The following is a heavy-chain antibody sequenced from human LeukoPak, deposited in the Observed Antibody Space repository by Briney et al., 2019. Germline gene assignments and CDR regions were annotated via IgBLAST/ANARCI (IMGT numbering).Heavy chain of an antibody. CDR1: GFTFSNYG. V-gene: IGHV3-33*01. J-gene: IGHJ4*02. D-gene: IGHD3-22*01. Sequence: GGSLRLSCAASGFTFSNYGMHWVRQAPGKGLEWVAVIWYDGSNKYYADPVKGRFIISRDNSKNTLYLQMNSLRAEDTAVYYCARDIPGYYYFDYWGQGTLVTVSS. CDR3: ARDIPGYYYFDY. CDR2: IWYDGSNK.